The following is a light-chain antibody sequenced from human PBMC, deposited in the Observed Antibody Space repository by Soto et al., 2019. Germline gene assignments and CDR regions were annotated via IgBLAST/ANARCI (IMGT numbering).Light chain of an antibody. CDR2: SDN. J-gene: IGLJ2*01. V-gene: IGLV1-44*01. CDR3: AAWDDSLNGLVV. CDR1: NSNIGSNT. Sequence: QLVLTQPPSASGTPGQRVTISCSGSNSNIGSNTVNWYQHLPGTAPKLLIFSDNQRPSGVPDRFSGSKSGTSASLAISGLQSEDEADYYCAAWDDSLNGLVVFGGGTKVTVL.